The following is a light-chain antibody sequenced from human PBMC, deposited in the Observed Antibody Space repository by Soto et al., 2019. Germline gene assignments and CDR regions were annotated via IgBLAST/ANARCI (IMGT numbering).Light chain of an antibody. V-gene: IGLV2-14*01. Sequence: ALTHPASVSGSPGQSITISCTGTSSDVGGYNYVSWYQQHPGKAPKLMIYEVSNRPSGVSNRFSGSKSGNTASLTISGIQDEAEADYYCRTYAGRSNVYGAGTQV. CDR3: RTYAGRSNV. J-gene: IGLJ1*01. CDR2: EVS. CDR1: SSDVGGYNY.